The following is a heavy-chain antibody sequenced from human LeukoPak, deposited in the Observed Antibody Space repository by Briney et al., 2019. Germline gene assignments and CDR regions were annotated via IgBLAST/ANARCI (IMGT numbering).Heavy chain of an antibody. D-gene: IGHD6-6*01. V-gene: IGHV4-34*01. CDR1: GGSFSGYY. J-gene: IGHJ4*02. CDR2: INHSGST. Sequence: SETLSLTCAVYGGSFSGYYWSWIRQPPGKGLEWIGEINHSGSTNYNPSLKSRVTISVDTSKNQFSLKLSSVTAADTAVYYCARDPLEYSSSSPFDYWGQGTLVTVSS. CDR3: ARDPLEYSSSSPFDY.